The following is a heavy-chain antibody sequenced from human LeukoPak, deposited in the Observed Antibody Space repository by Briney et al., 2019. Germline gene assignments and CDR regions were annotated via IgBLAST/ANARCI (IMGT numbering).Heavy chain of an antibody. CDR2: INHSGST. CDR3: ARDGALEEVSWYYYYGMDV. V-gene: IGHV4-34*01. Sequence: PSETLSLTCAVYGGSFSGYYWSWIRQPPGKGLEWIGEINHSGSTNYNPSLKSRVTISVDTSKNQFSLKLSSVTAADTAVYYCARDGALEEVSWYYYYGMDVWGQGTTVTVSS. D-gene: IGHD3-3*01. CDR1: GGSFSGYY. J-gene: IGHJ6*02.